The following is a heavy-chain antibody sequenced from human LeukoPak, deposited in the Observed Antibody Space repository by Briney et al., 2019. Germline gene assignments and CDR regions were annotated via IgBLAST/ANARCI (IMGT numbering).Heavy chain of an antibody. Sequence: SQTLSLTCTVSGGSISSGGYYWSWIRQPPGKGLEWIGYTYHSGSTYYNPSLKSRVTISVDTSKNQFSLRLTSVTAADTAVYYCTRGDYYYYYYMDVWGKGTTVTVSS. CDR2: TYHSGST. CDR1: GGSISSGGYY. CDR3: TRGDYYYYYYMDV. J-gene: IGHJ6*03. V-gene: IGHV4-30-2*01.